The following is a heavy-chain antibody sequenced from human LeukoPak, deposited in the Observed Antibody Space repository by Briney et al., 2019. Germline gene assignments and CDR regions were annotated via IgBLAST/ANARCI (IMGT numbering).Heavy chain of an antibody. J-gene: IGHJ6*02. CDR2: IFYSGST. CDR3: ARQADRYYYGTDV. D-gene: IGHD1-14*01. CDR1: GGSISSYF. V-gene: IGHV4-59*08. Sequence: PSETLSLTCTVSGGSISSYFWSWIRQPPGKGLEWIGYIFYSGSTNYNPSLKSRVTISVDTSKNQFSLRLTSVTAADTAVYYCARQADRYYYGTDVWGQGTTVTVSS.